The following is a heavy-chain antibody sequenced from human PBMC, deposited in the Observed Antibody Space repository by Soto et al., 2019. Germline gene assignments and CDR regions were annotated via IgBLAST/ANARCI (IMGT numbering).Heavy chain of an antibody. CDR2: ISNNGAHT. J-gene: IGHJ6*03. V-gene: IGHV3-64*01. CDR1: GFTFSNYE. CDR3: XXXXXXXXXXXVYMDV. Sequence: EAQLVESGGGLVQPGGSLRLSCAASGFTFSNYEMHWVRQAPGKGLEYVSGISNNGAHTDYAKSVKGRFTISRDNXXXXXXXXXXXXXXXXXXXXXXXXXXXXXXXXXVYMDVWGKGTTVTVSS.